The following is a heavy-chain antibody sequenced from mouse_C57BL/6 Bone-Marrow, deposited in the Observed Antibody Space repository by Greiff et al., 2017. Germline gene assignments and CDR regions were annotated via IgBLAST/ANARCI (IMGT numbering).Heavy chain of an antibody. V-gene: IGHV1-64*01. CDR3: PYGNYYSYYAMDY. D-gene: IGHD2-1*01. CDR1: GYTFTSYW. Sequence: QVQLQQPGAELVKPGASVKLSCKASGYTFTSYWMHWVKQRPGQGLEWIGMIHPNSGSTNYNEKFKSKATLTVDNSSSTAYMQLSSLTSEYSAVYYCPYGNYYSYYAMDYWGQGTSVTVSS. J-gene: IGHJ4*01. CDR2: IHPNSGST.